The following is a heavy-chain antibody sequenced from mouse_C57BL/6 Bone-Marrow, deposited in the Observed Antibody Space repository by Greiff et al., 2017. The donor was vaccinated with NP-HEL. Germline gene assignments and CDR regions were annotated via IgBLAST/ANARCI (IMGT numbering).Heavy chain of an antibody. CDR3: ARYYGSINWYFDV. Sequence: VQLQQPGAELVKPGASVKMSCKASGYTFTSYWITWVKQRPGQGLEWIGDIYPGSGSTNYNEKFKSKATLTVDTSSSTAYMQLSSLTSEDSAVYYGARYYGSINWYFDVWGTGTTVTVSS. V-gene: IGHV1-55*01. J-gene: IGHJ1*03. D-gene: IGHD1-1*01. CDR2: IYPGSGST. CDR1: GYTFTSYW.